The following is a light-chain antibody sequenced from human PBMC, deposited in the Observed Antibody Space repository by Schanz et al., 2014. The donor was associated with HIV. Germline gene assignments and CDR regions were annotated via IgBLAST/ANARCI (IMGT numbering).Light chain of an antibody. CDR1: SGSVSSSHY. CDR2: NTN. Sequence: QTVVTQAPSLSVSPGGTVTLTCGLTSGSVSSSHYPNWYQQTPSQTPRTLIYNTNIRSSGVPGRFSGSILGNKAALTITGAQSDDESDYYCVLYMGSGIWVFGGGTKLTVL. V-gene: IGLV8-61*01. CDR3: VLYMGSGIWV. J-gene: IGLJ3*02.